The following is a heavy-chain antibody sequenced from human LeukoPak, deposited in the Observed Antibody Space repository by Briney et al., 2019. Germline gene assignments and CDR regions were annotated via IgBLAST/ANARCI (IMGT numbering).Heavy chain of an antibody. Sequence: PGGSLRLSCAASGFTFSSSGFTFSDYEMYWVRQAPGKGLEWVSYISSSGGTMYYADSVKGRFTISRDNAKNSLYLHMNSLRAEDTAVYYCTSLTVASNLDHWGRGILVTVSS. V-gene: IGHV3-48*03. CDR3: TSLTVASNLDH. CDR1: GFTFSSSGFTFSDYE. D-gene: IGHD6-19*01. J-gene: IGHJ4*02. CDR2: ISSSGGTM.